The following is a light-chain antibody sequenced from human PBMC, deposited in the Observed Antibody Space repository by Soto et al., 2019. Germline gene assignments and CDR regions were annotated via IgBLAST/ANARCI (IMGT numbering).Light chain of an antibody. CDR1: ALAKQY. J-gene: IGLJ2*01. V-gene: IGLV3-25*03. Sequence: SYELTQAPSVSVSPGQTARITCSGDALAKQYVHWYQQKPGQAPVLVIYQGSERPSGIPERFSGSSSGTTVTLTISGVQAEDEADYYCQSTDSSGPYVVFGGGTKLTVL. CDR2: QGS. CDR3: QSTDSSGPYVV.